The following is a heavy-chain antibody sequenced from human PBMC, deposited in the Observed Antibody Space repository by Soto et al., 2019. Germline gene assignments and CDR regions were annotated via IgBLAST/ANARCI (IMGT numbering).Heavy chain of an antibody. CDR1: GGSISSYY. J-gene: IGHJ4*02. CDR3: ASMEYPGPFDY. V-gene: IGHV4-59*08. CDR2: IYYSGST. Sequence: SETLSLTCTVSGGSISSYYWSWIRQPPGKGLEWIGYIYYSGSTNYNPSLKSRVTISVDTSKNQFSLKLSSVTAADTAVYYCASMEYPGPFDYWGQGTLVTVSS. D-gene: IGHD3-3*01.